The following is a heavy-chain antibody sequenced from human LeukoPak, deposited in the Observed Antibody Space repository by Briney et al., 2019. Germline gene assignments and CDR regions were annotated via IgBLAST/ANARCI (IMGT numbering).Heavy chain of an antibody. D-gene: IGHD3-10*01. V-gene: IGHV5-51*01. CDR1: GYRFTSYW. J-gene: IGHJ4*02. CDR2: IYPGDSDT. CDR3: ARGRGSGSYSFDY. Sequence: GSSLKISCKGSGYRFTSYWIAWVRQVPGKGLEWMGIIYPGDSDTRYSPSFQGQVTISADKSISTAYLQWSSLKASDTAVYYCARGRGSGSYSFDYWGQGTLVTVSS.